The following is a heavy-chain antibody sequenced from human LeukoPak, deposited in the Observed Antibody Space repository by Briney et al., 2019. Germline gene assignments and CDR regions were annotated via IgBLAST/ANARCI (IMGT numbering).Heavy chain of an antibody. V-gene: IGHV3-74*01. CDR3: AIDFTGEQDY. CDR2: INTDGSTT. D-gene: IGHD1/OR15-1a*01. J-gene: IGHJ4*02. CDR1: GITFGRYW. Sequence: PGRSLRLSCAASGITFGRYWIHWVRHAPGKGLVWVARINTDGSTTNYADSVKGRFTISRDNAKNTLYLQMNNLRAEDTAVYYCAIDFTGEQDYWGQGTLVTVSS.